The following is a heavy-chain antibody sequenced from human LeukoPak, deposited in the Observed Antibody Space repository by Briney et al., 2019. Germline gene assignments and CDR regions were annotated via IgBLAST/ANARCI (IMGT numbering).Heavy chain of an antibody. CDR1: GYSFTSYW. CDR3: ARYLPSIAARPDFGGDAMDV. D-gene: IGHD6-6*01. J-gene: IGHJ6*03. CDR2: IYPGDSDT. V-gene: IGHV5-51*01. Sequence: LGESLKISCKGSGYSFTSYWIGWVRQMPGKGLEWMGIIYPGDSDTRYSPSFQGQVTISADKSISTAYLQWSSLKASDTAMYYCARYLPSIAARPDFGGDAMDVWGKGTTVTVSS.